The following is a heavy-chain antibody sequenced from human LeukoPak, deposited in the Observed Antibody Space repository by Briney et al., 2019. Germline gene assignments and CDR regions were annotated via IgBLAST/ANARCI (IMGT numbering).Heavy chain of an antibody. CDR3: ARVGIVVVPAAPGRFTSDYYYYYGMDV. J-gene: IGHJ6*02. V-gene: IGHV1-2*02. Sequence: ASVKVSCKASGYTFTGYYMHWVRQAPGQGLEWMGWINPNSGGTNYAQKFQGRVTTTRDTSISTAYMELSRLRSDDTAVYYCARVGIVVVPAAPGRFTSDYYYYYGMDVWGQGTTVTVSS. D-gene: IGHD2-2*01. CDR2: INPNSGGT. CDR1: GYTFTGYY.